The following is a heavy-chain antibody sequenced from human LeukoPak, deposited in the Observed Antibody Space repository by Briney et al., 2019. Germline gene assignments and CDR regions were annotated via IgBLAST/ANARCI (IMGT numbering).Heavy chain of an antibody. V-gene: IGHV3-21*01. CDR2: ISSSSSYI. J-gene: IGHJ5*02. D-gene: IGHD2-2*01. CDR1: GFTFSSYS. Sequence: GGSLRLSCAASGFTFSSYSMNWVRQAPGKGLEWVSSISSSSSYIYYADSVKGRFTISRDNAKNSLYLQMNSLRAEDTAVYYCARDRSSTSRWFDPWGQGTLVTVSS. CDR3: ARDRSSTSRWFDP.